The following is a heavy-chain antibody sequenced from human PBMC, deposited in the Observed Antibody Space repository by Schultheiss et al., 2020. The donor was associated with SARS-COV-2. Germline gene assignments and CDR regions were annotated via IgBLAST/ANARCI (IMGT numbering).Heavy chain of an antibody. Sequence: SETLSLTCIVSGGSISSGSYYWTWIRQPPGKGLEWIGEINHSGSTNYNPSLKSRVTISVDTSKNQFSLKLSSVTAADTAVYYCARTNCSGGSCWLGWDYYYGMDVWGQGTTVTVSS. J-gene: IGHJ6*02. CDR1: GGSISSGSYY. D-gene: IGHD2-15*01. CDR2: INHSGST. V-gene: IGHV4-39*07. CDR3: ARTNCSGGSCWLGWDYYYGMDV.